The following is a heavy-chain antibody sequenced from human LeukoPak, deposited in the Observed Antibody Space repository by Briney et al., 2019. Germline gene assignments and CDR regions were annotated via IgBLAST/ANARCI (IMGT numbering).Heavy chain of an antibody. CDR2: IKQDGSEK. CDR3: ARPLYSGSYHFGY. V-gene: IGHV3-7*01. J-gene: IGHJ4*02. D-gene: IGHD1-26*01. Sequence: PGGSLRLSCAASGFTFSSYWMSWVRQAPGKGLEWVANIKQDGSEKYYVDSVKGRFTISRDNAKNSLYLQMNSLRDEDTAFYYCARPLYSGSYHFGYWGQGTLVTVSS. CDR1: GFTFSSYW.